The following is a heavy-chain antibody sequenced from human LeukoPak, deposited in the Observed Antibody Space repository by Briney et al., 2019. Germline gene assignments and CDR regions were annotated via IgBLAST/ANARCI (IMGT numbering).Heavy chain of an antibody. Sequence: EASVKVSCKPSGYTFTAYYMHWVRQAPGQGLEWMGWISAYNGNTNYAQKLQGRVTMTTDTSTSTAYMELRSLRSDDTAVYYCARDHIAVAGNAAFDIWGQGTMVTVSS. CDR2: ISAYNGNT. V-gene: IGHV1-18*04. D-gene: IGHD6-19*01. J-gene: IGHJ3*02. CDR1: GYTFTAYY. CDR3: ARDHIAVAGNAAFDI.